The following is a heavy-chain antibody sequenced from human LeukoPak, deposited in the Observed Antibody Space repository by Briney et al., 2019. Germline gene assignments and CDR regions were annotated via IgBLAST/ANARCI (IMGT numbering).Heavy chain of an antibody. V-gene: IGHV1-69*13. D-gene: IGHD2-15*01. Sequence: SVKVSCKASGGTFSSYAISWVRQAPGQGLEWMGGIIPIFGTANYAQKFQGRVTITADESTSTAYMELSSLRSEDMAVYYCARGCSGGSCHNDYYYYGMDVWGKGTTVTVSS. CDR3: ARGCSGGSCHNDYYYYGMDV. CDR2: IIPIFGTA. CDR1: GGTFSSYA. J-gene: IGHJ6*04.